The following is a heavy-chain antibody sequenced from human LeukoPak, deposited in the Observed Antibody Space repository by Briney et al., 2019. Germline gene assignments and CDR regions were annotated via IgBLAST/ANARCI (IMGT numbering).Heavy chain of an antibody. CDR2: IYPGDSDT. J-gene: IGHJ4*02. CDR1: GTIFTSYW. D-gene: IGHD5-18*01. CDR3: VKIPKVDTSMARYFDS. Sequence: GASLQISCEGSGTIFTSYWIGWGRQLRGKGVEWMGIIYPGDSDTRDSPSFQGQVTISADRSVNTAYLQWSSLKASDTAMYYCVKIPKVDTSMARYFDSWGQGTLVTVSS. V-gene: IGHV5-51*01.